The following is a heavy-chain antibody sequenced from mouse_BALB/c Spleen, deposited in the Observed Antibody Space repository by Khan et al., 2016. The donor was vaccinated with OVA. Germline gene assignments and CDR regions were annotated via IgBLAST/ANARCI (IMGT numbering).Heavy chain of an antibody. CDR1: GCTFTNYV. J-gene: IGHJ2*01. Sequence: QFQLVQSGPELKKPGETVKISCKASGCTFTNYVMNWVKQSPGKGLKWMGWINTYTGEPTYADDFMGRFAFSLETSVSTAYLQINSLKYEDTATYFCTRFHGGYWGQGTTLTVSS. CDR3: TRFHGGY. V-gene: IGHV9-3-1*01. CDR2: INTYTGEP.